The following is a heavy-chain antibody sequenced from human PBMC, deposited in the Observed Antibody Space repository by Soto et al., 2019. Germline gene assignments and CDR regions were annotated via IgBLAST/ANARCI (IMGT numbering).Heavy chain of an antibody. CDR3: ARGGHIAVVTASFDY. Sequence: ASVKVSCQASGYTFTSYGISWVRQAPGQGLEWMGIIHPSGGGSTYAQKFLGRVTMTRDTSTSTVFMELSSLRSADTAVYYCARGGHIAVVTASFDYWGQGTLVTVSS. CDR2: IHPSGGGS. D-gene: IGHD2-21*02. V-gene: IGHV1-46*03. J-gene: IGHJ4*02. CDR1: GYTFTSYG.